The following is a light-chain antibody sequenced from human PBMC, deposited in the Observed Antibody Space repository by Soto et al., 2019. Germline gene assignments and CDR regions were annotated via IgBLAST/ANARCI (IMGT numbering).Light chain of an antibody. J-gene: IGLJ3*02. CDR1: SSNIGAGYD. CDR3: QSYDSSLSGWV. V-gene: IGLV1-40*01. Sequence: QSVLTQPPSVSGAPGQRVTISCTESSSNIGAGYDVHWYQQLPGTAPKLLIYGNSNRPSGVPDRFSGSTSGTSASLAITVLQAEDEADYYCQSYDSSLSGWVFGGGTKLTVL. CDR2: GNS.